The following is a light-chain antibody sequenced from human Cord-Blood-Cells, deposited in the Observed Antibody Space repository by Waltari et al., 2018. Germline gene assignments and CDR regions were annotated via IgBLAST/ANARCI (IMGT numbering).Light chain of an antibody. CDR2: LGS. Sequence: AMTQSPLSLPASPGEPASIPCRSSQSLLHSNGYNYLDWYLQKPGQSPQLLIYLGSNRASGVPDRFSGSGSGTDFTLKISRVEAEDVGVYYCMQALQTSFTFGGGTKVEIK. J-gene: IGKJ4*01. CDR1: QSLLHSNGYNY. CDR3: MQALQTSFT. V-gene: IGKV2-28*01.